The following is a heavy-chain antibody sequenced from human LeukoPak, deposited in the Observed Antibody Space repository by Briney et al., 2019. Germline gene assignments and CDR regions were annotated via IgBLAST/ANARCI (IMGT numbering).Heavy chain of an antibody. CDR3: AREMLVDGGSGSDAFDI. D-gene: IGHD3-10*01. V-gene: IGHV1-69*13. CDR1: GGTFSSYA. Sequence: SVKVSCKASGGTFSSYAISWVRQAPGQGLEWMGGIIPMFGTANYAQKFQGSVTITADESTNTAYMELSSLRSEDTAIYYCAREMLVDGGSGSDAFDIWGQGTLVTVSS. J-gene: IGHJ3*02. CDR2: IIPMFGTA.